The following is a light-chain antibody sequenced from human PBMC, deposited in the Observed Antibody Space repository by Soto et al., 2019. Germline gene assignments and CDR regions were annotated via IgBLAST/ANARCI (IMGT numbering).Light chain of an antibody. Sequence: EIVMTQCPATLSVSPGERSTLSCRAGESISNNLAWYQQKPGQAPRLLIYGAATRAAGIPARFSGSGSGTDFTLTISSLEPEDFAVYYCQQYGGSPRTVGPGTKVDIK. CDR3: QQYGGSPRT. CDR1: ESISNN. V-gene: IGKV3-15*01. J-gene: IGKJ1*01. CDR2: GAA.